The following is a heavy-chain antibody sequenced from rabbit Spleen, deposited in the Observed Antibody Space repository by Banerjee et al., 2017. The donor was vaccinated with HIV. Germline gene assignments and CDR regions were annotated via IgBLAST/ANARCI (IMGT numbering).Heavy chain of an antibody. J-gene: IGHJ2*01. CDR3: ARNYVNAFDP. V-gene: IGHV1S45*01. CDR2: IYTVTGST. CDR1: AFSFSSDYW. D-gene: IGHD1-1*01. Sequence: QEQLEESGGDLVKPEGSLTLTCTASAFSFSSDYWICRVRQAPGKGLEWIGCIYTVTGSTYYASSVKGRFTISKTSSTTVTLKMTSLTAADTATYFCARNYVNAFDPRGQGTLVTVS.